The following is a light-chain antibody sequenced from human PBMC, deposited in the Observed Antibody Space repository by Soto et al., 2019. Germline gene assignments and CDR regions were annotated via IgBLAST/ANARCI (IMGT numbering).Light chain of an antibody. J-gene: IGLJ1*01. CDR2: DVS. Sequence: QSALTQPASVSGSPGQSITISCTGTSSDVGGYIYVSWYQQHPGKAPKLMIYDVSNRPSGVSNRFSGSKSGNTASLTISGLPAEDEADYYCSSYTSSSCYVFGTGAKLT. CDR1: SSDVGGYIY. V-gene: IGLV2-14*01. CDR3: SSYTSSSCYV.